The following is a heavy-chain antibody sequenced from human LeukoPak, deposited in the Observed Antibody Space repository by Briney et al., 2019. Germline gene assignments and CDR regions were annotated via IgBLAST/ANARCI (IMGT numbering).Heavy chain of an antibody. J-gene: IGHJ4*02. CDR3: AKASTYSSGWYLYYFDY. CDR2: ISGSGFT. CDR1: GFTFSSYA. D-gene: IGHD6-19*01. V-gene: IGHV3-23*01. Sequence: PGGSLRLSCAASGFTFSSYAMSWVRQAPGKGLEWVSAISGSGFTYYADSVKGRFTISRDNSKNTLYLQMNSLRAEDTAVYYCAKASTYSSGWYLYYFDYWGQGTLVTVSS.